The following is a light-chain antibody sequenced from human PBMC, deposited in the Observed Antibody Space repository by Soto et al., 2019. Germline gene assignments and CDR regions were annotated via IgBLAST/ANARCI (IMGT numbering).Light chain of an antibody. CDR2: EVS. J-gene: IGLJ1*01. CDR3: CSYAGSSTLYV. V-gene: IGLV2-23*02. Sequence: QSALTQPASVSGSPGQSITISCTGTSSDVGSYNLVSWYQQHPGKAPKLMIYEVSKRPSGVSNRFSGSKSGNTASLTISGLQADDEADYYFCSYAGSSTLYVFGTGTKLTVL. CDR1: SSDVGSYNL.